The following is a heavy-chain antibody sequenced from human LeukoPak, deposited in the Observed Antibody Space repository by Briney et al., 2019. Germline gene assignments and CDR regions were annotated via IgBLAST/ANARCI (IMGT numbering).Heavy chain of an antibody. D-gene: IGHD3-22*01. V-gene: IGHV1-18*01. J-gene: IGHJ5*02. CDR2: VNTYNGNT. CDR1: SYTFTSYG. Sequence: ASVKVSCKASSYTFTSYGISWVRQAPGQGLEWMGWVNTYNGNTNYAQNLQGRVTMATDTSTSTAYMELRSLRSDDTAVYYCARTVSGYLWGVWFDPWGQGTLVTVSS. CDR3: ARTVSGYLWGVWFDP.